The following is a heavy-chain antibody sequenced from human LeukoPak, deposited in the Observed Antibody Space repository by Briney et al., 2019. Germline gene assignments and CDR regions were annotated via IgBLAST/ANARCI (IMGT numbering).Heavy chain of an antibody. CDR2: INPNSGGT. Sequence: ASGTVSCKASGYTFTGYYMHWVRQAPGQGLEWMGWINPNSGGTNYAQKFQGRVTMTRDTSISTAYMELSRLRSDDTAVYYCATDHLKQWLRKEDYYYGMDVWGQGTTVTVSS. D-gene: IGHD6-19*01. J-gene: IGHJ6*02. CDR1: GYTFTGYY. CDR3: ATDHLKQWLRKEDYYYGMDV. V-gene: IGHV1-2*02.